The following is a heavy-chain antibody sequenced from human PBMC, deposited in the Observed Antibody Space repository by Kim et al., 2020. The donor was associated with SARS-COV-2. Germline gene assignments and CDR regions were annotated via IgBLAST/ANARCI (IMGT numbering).Heavy chain of an antibody. CDR1: GYPFSSFA. J-gene: IGHJ4*02. CDR3: ARSMFDYSWGTALRKEDS. CDR2: ISGFNTNA. V-gene: IGHV1-18*01. D-gene: IGHD3-16*01. Sequence: ASVKVSCKTSGYPFSSFAITWVRQAPGRGLEWMGWISGFNTNANYTEKFQGRLTLIADITTSTAYMDLRSLRSDDTAVYYCARSMFDYSWGTALRKEDSWGRGTLLTVTS.